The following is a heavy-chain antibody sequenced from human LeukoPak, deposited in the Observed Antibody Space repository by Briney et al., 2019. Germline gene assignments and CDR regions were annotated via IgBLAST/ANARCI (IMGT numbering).Heavy chain of an antibody. Sequence: SETLSLTCTVSGGSISSYYWSWIRQPAGKGLEWIGRINTSGSTNYNPSLKSRVTMSVDTSKNQFSLKLSSVTAADTAVYYCARETYYYGSGSYFTWGQGTLVTVSS. CDR1: GGSISSYY. V-gene: IGHV4-4*07. J-gene: IGHJ5*02. D-gene: IGHD3-10*01. CDR2: INTSGST. CDR3: ARETYYYGSGSYFT.